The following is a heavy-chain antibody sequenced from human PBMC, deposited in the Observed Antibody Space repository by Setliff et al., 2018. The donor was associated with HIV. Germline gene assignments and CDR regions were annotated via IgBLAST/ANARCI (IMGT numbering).Heavy chain of an antibody. V-gene: IGHV7-4-1*02. CDR2: INTNTGNP. CDR1: GYTFTSYT. CDR3: ARSGRIAVAGTMYY. J-gene: IGHJ4*02. D-gene: IGHD6-19*01. Sequence: GASVKVSCKASGYTFTSYTMNWVRQAPGQGLQWMGWINTNTGNPTYAQGFTGRFVFSLDTSVSTAYLQISSLKAEDTAVYYCARSGRIAVAGTMYYWGQGTLVTAPQ.